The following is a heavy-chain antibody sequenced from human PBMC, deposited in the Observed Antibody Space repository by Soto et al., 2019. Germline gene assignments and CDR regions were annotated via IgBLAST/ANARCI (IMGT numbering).Heavy chain of an antibody. CDR2: ISDRGDI. CDR1: GISITSSY. J-gene: IGHJ5*02. V-gene: IGHV4-59*08. CDR3: ARGRHWFGP. Sequence: SETLSLTCTVSGISITSSYWNWFRQSPGKGLEWIGQISDRGDINYNPPLESRVAISTDTSKNQASLTMTAVNAADTAVYFGARGRHWFGPWVQGTLVTVPS.